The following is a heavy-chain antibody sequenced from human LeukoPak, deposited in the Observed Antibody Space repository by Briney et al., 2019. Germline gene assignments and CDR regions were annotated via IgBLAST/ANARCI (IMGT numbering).Heavy chain of an antibody. CDR2: INSDGSST. J-gene: IGHJ4*02. CDR3: ARERSSSGYPDDY. D-gene: IGHD3-22*01. V-gene: IGHV3-74*01. CDR1: GLTFSSYW. Sequence: GGSLRLSCASSGLTFSSYWMHWVRQAPGKGLVWFSRINSDGSSTSYADSVKGRFTISRDNAKNTLYLQMNSLRAEDTAVYYCARERSSSGYPDDYWGRGTLVTVSS.